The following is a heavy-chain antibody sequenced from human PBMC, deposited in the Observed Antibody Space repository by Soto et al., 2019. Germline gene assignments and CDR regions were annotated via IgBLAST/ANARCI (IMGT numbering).Heavy chain of an antibody. D-gene: IGHD6-6*01. CDR3: EREIAARPHYYGMDV. Sequence: GESLKISCKGSGYSFTSYWIGWVRQMPGKGLEWMGIIYPGDSDTRYSPSFQGQVTISADKSISTAYLQWSSLKASDTAMYYCEREIAARPHYYGMDVWGQGTTVTVSS. V-gene: IGHV5-51*01. CDR2: IYPGDSDT. J-gene: IGHJ6*02. CDR1: GYSFTSYW.